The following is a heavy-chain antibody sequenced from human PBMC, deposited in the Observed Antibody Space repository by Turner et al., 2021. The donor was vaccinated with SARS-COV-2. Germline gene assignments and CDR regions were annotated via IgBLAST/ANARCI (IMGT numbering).Heavy chain of an antibody. Sequence: QLQESGPGVVKPSETLSLTCTVSGGSISSYDYYWDWIRQPPGMGLEWIGSMYYSGTTHYNPSLRGRVTISIDTSKNQFSLKVTSVTATDTAVYYCARRGDYWGQGMLDTVSS. CDR1: GGSISSYDYY. CDR2: MYYSGTT. CDR3: ARRGDY. V-gene: IGHV4-39*01. J-gene: IGHJ4*02. D-gene: IGHD3-16*01.